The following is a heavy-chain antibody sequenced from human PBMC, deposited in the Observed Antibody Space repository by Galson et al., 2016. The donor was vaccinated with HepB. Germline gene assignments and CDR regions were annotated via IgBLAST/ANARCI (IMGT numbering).Heavy chain of an antibody. J-gene: IGHJ4*02. CDR3: ATQLDF. Sequence: SLRLSCAASGFTFSSYAMHWVRQAPGKGLEWVAVISFDGSNNFYADSVKGRFTISRDNSKNSLYLQMNSLRVEDTAVYYCATQLDFWGQGTLVTVSS. CDR1: GFTFSSYA. CDR2: ISFDGSNN. V-gene: IGHV3-30-3*01.